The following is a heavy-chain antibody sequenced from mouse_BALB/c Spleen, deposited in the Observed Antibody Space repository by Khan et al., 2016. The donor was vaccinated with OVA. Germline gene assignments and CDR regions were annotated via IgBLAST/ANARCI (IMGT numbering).Heavy chain of an antibody. CDR3: ARAYYRYDGYDAMDY. J-gene: IGHJ4*01. V-gene: IGHV2-6-4*01. Sequence: VQLVESGPGLVAPSQSLSITCTVSGFSLSRYNIHWVRQPPGKGLEWLGMIWGGGGTDYNSTLKIRLSISKENSKSQVFLKMHSLQTEDTAMYFCARAYYRYDGYDAMDYWGQGTSVTVAS. CDR1: GFSLSRYN. CDR2: IWGGGGT. D-gene: IGHD2-14*01.